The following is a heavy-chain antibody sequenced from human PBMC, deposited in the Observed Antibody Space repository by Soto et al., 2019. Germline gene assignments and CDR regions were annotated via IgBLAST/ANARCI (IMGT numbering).Heavy chain of an antibody. Sequence: QVQLVESGGGVVQPGRSLTLSCAASGFTFSDYGMHWVRQTPGKGLEWVAIIWYDGSQRYYADSVKGRFTISRANSRNTLYLQMNSLRAEDTAVYYCAKNVGTQIWIGWDYGMDVWGQGTTVTVSS. V-gene: IGHV3-33*06. J-gene: IGHJ6*02. CDR1: GFTFSDYG. D-gene: IGHD3-3*01. CDR2: IWYDGSQR. CDR3: AKNVGTQIWIGWDYGMDV.